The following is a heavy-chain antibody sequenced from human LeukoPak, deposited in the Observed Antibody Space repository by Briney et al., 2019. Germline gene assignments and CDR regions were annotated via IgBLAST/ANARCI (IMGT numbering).Heavy chain of an antibody. J-gene: IGHJ6*03. D-gene: IGHD1-26*01. CDR1: GYTFTSYD. V-gene: IGHV1-8*01. CDR2: MNPDSGNT. Sequence: ASVKVSCMASGYTFTSYDINWVRQATGQGLEWMGWMNPDSGNTGYAQKFQGRVTMTRNTSISTAYMELSRLRSDDTAVYYCAREKVGARPEYYYYYYMDVWGKGTTVTISS. CDR3: AREKVGARPEYYYYYYMDV.